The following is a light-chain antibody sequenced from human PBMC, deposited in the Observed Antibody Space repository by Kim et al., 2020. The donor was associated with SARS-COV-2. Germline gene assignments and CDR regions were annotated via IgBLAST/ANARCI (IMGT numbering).Light chain of an antibody. V-gene: IGKV3-20*01. Sequence: EIVLTQSRGTLSLSPGERVTLSCRASQTISTNYLAWYQQKPGQAPRLLIYGASSRATGIPDRFSGSGSGTDFTLTISKLEPEDFAVYYCQQYHSSPLTFGGGTKVEI. CDR3: QQYHSSPLT. CDR1: QTISTNY. CDR2: GAS. J-gene: IGKJ4*01.